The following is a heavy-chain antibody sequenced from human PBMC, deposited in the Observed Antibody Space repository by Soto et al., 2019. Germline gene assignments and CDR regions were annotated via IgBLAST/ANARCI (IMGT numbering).Heavy chain of an antibody. J-gene: IGHJ3*02. CDR1: GYTFTNYY. CDR3: ARVPSRPSTDAWFFSREAFDM. CDR2: INPNGGST. V-gene: IGHV1-46*04. D-gene: IGHD3-10*01. Sequence: QVQLVQSGAEVKQPGASVTVSCQASGYTFTNYYMHWLRQAPGQGLEWMGIINPNGGSTTYAQKLQDGVSLTSDTSTSTVYRDRSSLRSDDTAVYYWARVPSRPSTDAWFFSREAFDMWGQGTKVTVSS.